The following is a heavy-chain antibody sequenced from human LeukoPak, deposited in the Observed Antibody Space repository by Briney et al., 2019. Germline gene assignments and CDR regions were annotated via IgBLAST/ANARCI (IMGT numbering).Heavy chain of an antibody. J-gene: IGHJ3*02. Sequence: GASVKVSCKASGYTFTSYFIHWVRQAPGQGLEWMGIISPSAGSATYAQKFQGRVTMTRDTSTSTVYMELSSLRSEDTAVYFCARVLEKYSDRSGYDAFDIWGQGTMVTVSS. CDR3: ARVLEKYSDRSGYDAFDI. CDR1: GYTFTSYF. CDR2: ISPSAGSA. V-gene: IGHV1-46*01. D-gene: IGHD3-22*01.